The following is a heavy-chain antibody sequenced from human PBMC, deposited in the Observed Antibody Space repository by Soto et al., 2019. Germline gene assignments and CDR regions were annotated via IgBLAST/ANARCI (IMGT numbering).Heavy chain of an antibody. Sequence: EVQLLESGGGLVQPGGSLRLSCAASGFTFSSYAMSWVRQAPGKGLEWVSAISGSGGSTYYADSVKGRFTISRDNSKHTLYLQMNSLRAEDTAVYYCASAAREYYYYGMDVWGQGTTVTVSS. J-gene: IGHJ6*02. CDR1: GFTFSSYA. CDR2: ISGSGGST. V-gene: IGHV3-23*01. CDR3: ASAAREYYYYGMDV.